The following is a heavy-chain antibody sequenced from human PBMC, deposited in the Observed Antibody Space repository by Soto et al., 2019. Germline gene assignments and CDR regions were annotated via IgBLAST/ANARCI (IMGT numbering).Heavy chain of an antibody. CDR2: ISTSSGSI. D-gene: IGHD3-16*01. CDR1: GFTFSSYT. Sequence: SLSCAASGFTFSSYTMNWVRQAPGKGLEWVSYISTSSGSIYYADSVKGRFTISRDNAKNSLFLQMNSLRDEDTAVYYCAREGEMVGYFDYWGQGTLVTVSS. J-gene: IGHJ4*02. CDR3: AREGEMVGYFDY. V-gene: IGHV3-48*02.